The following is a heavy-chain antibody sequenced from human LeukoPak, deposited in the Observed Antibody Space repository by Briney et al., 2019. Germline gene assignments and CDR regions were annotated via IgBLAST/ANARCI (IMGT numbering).Heavy chain of an antibody. D-gene: IGHD4-17*01. CDR3: ARAPGGFHGDYSPIGY. Sequence: GGSLRLSCAASGFTVSSNYMSWVRQAPGKGLEWVSVIYSGGNTYYADSVKGRFTISRDNSQNTLYLQMNSLRAEETAMYYCARAPGGFHGDYSPIGYWGQGTLVTVSS. J-gene: IGHJ4*02. CDR2: IYSGGNT. CDR1: GFTVSSNY. V-gene: IGHV3-53*05.